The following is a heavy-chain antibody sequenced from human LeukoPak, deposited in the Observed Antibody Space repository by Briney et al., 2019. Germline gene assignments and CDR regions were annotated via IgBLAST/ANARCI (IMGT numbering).Heavy chain of an antibody. CDR1: GGSISSGGYY. CDR2: IYYSGST. Sequence: PSETLSLTCTVSGGSISSGGYYWSWIRQHPGKGLEWIGYIYYSGSTDYNPSLKSRVTISVDTSKNQFSLTLSSVTAADTAVYYCGRGGYYFYYGMDVWGQGTTVTVSS. V-gene: IGHV4-31*03. CDR3: GRGGYYFYYGMDV. J-gene: IGHJ6*02.